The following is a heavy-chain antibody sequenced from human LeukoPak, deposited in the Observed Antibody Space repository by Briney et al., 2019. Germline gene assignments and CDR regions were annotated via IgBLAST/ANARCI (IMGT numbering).Heavy chain of an antibody. J-gene: IGHJ5*02. V-gene: IGHV3-21*01. CDR1: GFTFSSYW. D-gene: IGHD3-10*01. CDR3: ARGCITMVRGAKWRWFDP. Sequence: PGGSLRLSCAASGFTFSSYWMSWVRQAPGKGLEWVSSISSSSSYIYYADSVKGRFTISRDNAKNSLYLQMNSLRAEDTAVYYCARGCITMVRGAKWRWFDPWGQGTLVTVSS. CDR2: ISSSSSYI.